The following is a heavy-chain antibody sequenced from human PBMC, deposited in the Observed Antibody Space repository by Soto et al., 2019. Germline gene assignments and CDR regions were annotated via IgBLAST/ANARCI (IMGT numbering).Heavy chain of an antibody. CDR1: GFSVSATS. CDR3: ARVNTTLVDHFDC. V-gene: IGHV3-53*01. CDR2: MHRGGTT. J-gene: IGHJ4*02. D-gene: IGHD5-18*01. Sequence: GGSLRLSCVVSGFSVSATSIFWVRQATGKGLEWVSLMHRGGTTDNADSVKGRFTTSRDKSKNTLYLHMNGLRVEDTAVYYCARVNTTLVDHFDCWGQGTLVTVSS.